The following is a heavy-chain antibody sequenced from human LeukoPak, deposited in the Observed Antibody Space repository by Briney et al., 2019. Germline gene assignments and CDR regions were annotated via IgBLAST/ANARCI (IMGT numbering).Heavy chain of an antibody. V-gene: IGHV3-20*04. Sequence: GGSLRLSCATSGFTFSSYSMNWVRQAPGKGLEWVSGINWNGASTGYADSVKGRFTISRDNAKNSLYLQMNSLRAEDTALYYCARAGLYNWNYEGTAYFDYWGQGTLVTVSS. CDR2: INWNGAST. J-gene: IGHJ4*02. CDR3: ARAGLYNWNYEGTAYFDY. D-gene: IGHD1-7*01. CDR1: GFTFSSYS.